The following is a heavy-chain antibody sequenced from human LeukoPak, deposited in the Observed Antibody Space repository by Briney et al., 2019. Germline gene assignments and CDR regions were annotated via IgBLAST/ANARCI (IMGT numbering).Heavy chain of an antibody. J-gene: IGHJ4*02. CDR3: ASGSRFDY. V-gene: IGHV3-53*04. Sequence: GGSLRLSCAASGFTVSDNYMSWVRQAPGKGLEWVSVIYSGGSIYYTDSVKGRFTISRHNSKNTLYLQMNCLRTEDTAVYYCASGSRFDYWGQGTLVTVSS. CDR2: IYSGGSI. CDR1: GFTVSDNY. D-gene: IGHD5/OR15-5a*01.